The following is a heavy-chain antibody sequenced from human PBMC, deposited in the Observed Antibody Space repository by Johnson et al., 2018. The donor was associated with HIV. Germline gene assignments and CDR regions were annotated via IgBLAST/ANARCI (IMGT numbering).Heavy chain of an antibody. CDR1: GFTVSSNY. Sequence: VQLVESGGGLVQPGGSLRLSCTASGFTVSSNYMSWVRQAPGKGLEWVAVISYDGSNKYYADSVRGRFTISRDNSKNTVYLQMNSLRAEDTAVYYCARAPGAGDAFDIWGQGTMVTVSS. J-gene: IGHJ3*02. D-gene: IGHD7-27*01. CDR2: ISYDGSNK. V-gene: IGHV3-30*14. CDR3: ARAPGAGDAFDI.